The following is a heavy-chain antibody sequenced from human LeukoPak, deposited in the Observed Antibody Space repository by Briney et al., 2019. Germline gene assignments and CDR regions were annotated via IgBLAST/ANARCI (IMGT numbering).Heavy chain of an antibody. CDR3: ARRIPSYYYDSSGYNGTPFDY. CDR1: GGSISSGGYS. D-gene: IGHD3-22*01. V-gene: IGHV4-30-2*01. CDR2: IYHSGST. Sequence: SETLSLTCAVSGGSISSGGYSWSWIRQPPGKGLEWIGYIYHSGSTYYNPSLKSRVTISVDRSKNQFSLKLSSVTAADTAVYYCARRIPSYYYDSSGYNGTPFDYWGQGTLVTVSS. J-gene: IGHJ4*02.